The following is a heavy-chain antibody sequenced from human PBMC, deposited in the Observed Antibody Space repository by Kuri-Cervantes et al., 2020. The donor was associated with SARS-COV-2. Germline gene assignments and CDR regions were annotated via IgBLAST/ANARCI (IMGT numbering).Heavy chain of an antibody. Sequence: ASVKVSCKASGYTFTSYGISWVRQAPGQGLEWMGWISAYNGNTNYAQKLQGRVTVTTDTSTSTAYMELRSLRSDGTAVYYCARGWSGYSLYYFDYWGQGTLVTVSS. CDR2: ISAYNGNT. J-gene: IGHJ4*02. CDR3: ARGWSGYSLYYFDY. V-gene: IGHV1-18*01. D-gene: IGHD3-3*01. CDR1: GYTFTSYG.